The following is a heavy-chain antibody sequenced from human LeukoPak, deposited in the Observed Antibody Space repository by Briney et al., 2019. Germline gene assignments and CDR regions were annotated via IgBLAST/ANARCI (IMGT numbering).Heavy chain of an antibody. CDR3: ARLGIGWSRAAFDI. CDR2: ISSSSSYI. J-gene: IGHJ3*02. CDR1: GFTFSSYS. Sequence: PGGSLRLSRAASGFTFSSYSMNWVRQAPGKGLEWVSSISSSSSYIYYADSVKGRFTISRDNAKNSLYLQMNGLRAEDTAVYYCARLGIGWSRAAFDIWGQGTMVTVSS. V-gene: IGHV3-21*01. D-gene: IGHD6-19*01.